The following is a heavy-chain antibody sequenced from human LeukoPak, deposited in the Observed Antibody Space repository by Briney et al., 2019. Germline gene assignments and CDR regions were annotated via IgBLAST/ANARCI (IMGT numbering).Heavy chain of an antibody. CDR1: GGSISSGSYY. CDR2: IYTSGST. CDR3: ARGGAYYYDSSGYLPFDY. Sequence: PSETLSLTCTVSGGSISSGSYYWSWIRQPAGKGLEWIGRIYTSGSTNYNPSLKSRVTISVDTSKNQFSLKLSSVTAADTAVYYCARGGAYYYDSSGYLPFDYWGQGTLVTVSS. D-gene: IGHD3-22*01. J-gene: IGHJ4*02. V-gene: IGHV4-61*02.